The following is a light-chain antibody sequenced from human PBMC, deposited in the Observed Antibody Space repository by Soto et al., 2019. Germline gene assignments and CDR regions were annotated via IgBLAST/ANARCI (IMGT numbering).Light chain of an antibody. CDR1: SSDVGGYNF. Sequence: QSALTQPASVSGSPGQSIAISCTGTSSDVGGYNFVSWYQQHPGKAPKLMIHEVSNRPSGVSDRFSGSKSGNTASLTISGLQADDEADYYCSSHTSCNTRVFGTGTKVTVL. V-gene: IGLV2-14*01. CDR2: EVS. J-gene: IGLJ1*01. CDR3: SSHTSCNTRV.